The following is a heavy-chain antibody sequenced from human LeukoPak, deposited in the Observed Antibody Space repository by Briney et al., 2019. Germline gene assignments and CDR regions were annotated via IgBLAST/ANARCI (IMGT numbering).Heavy chain of an antibody. V-gene: IGHV4-31*03. Sequence: SETLSLTCTVSGGSISSGGYYWSWIRQHPGKGLEWIGYIYYSGSTYYNPSLKSRVTISVDTSKNQFSLKLSSVTAADTAVYYCARDNGDYVDYWDQGTLVTVSS. CDR1: GGSISSGGYY. CDR3: ARDNGDYVDY. J-gene: IGHJ4*02. CDR2: IYYSGST. D-gene: IGHD4-17*01.